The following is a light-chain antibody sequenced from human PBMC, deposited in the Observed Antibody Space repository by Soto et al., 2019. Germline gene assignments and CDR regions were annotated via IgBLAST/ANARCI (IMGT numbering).Light chain of an antibody. V-gene: IGKV3-20*01. Sequence: EIVLTQSPGTLSLSPGERATLSCRASQSVSSSLAWYQQKFGQAPRLLIYGASNRATGIPDRFSGRGSGTDFTLTISRLEPEDFAVFYCHQYGSSPQTFGGGTRVEIK. CDR2: GAS. CDR1: QSVSSS. CDR3: HQYGSSPQT. J-gene: IGKJ4*01.